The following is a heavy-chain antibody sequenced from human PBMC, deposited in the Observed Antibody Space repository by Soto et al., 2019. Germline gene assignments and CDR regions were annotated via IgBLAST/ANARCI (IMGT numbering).Heavy chain of an antibody. CDR3: ARIPPGWGGGQLVLDY. D-gene: IGHD6-13*01. Sequence: EVQLVESGGGLVQPGGSLRLSCAASGFTFSTFWMHWVRQAPGKGLVWVSRINSDGSTTTYADSVKGRFTISRDNAKDTLDLEMNSLRVEDLAWYYWARIPPGWGGGQLVLDYWGQGTLVTVSS. V-gene: IGHV3-74*01. CDR1: GFTFSTFW. J-gene: IGHJ4*02. CDR2: INSDGSTT.